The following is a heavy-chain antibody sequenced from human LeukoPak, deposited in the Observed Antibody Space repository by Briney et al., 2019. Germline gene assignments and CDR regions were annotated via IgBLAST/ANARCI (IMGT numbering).Heavy chain of an antibody. D-gene: IGHD3-10*01. V-gene: IGHV3-11*01. CDR2: ISRSGSTK. CDR1: GFTFSDYN. CDR3: AKESVWFGESPYYYMDV. Sequence: GGSLRLSCAASGFTFSDYNMRWIRQAPGKGLEWVSSISRSGSTKYYADSVKGRFTISRDNAKNTLYLQMNSLRAEDTAVYYCAKESVWFGESPYYYMDVWGKGTTVTISS. J-gene: IGHJ6*03.